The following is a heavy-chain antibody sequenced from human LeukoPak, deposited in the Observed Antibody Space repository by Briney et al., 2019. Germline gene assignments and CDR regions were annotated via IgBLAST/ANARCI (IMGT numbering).Heavy chain of an antibody. J-gene: IGHJ6*03. CDR1: GFTFSSYA. CDR3: ANPITMSTDYYYYMDV. V-gene: IGHV3-23*01. D-gene: IGHD3-10*02. Sequence: GGSLRLSCTASGFTFSSYAMSWLRQAPGKGLEWVSAYCGSGGSTYYADSVKGRFHIPRDNPKNTLYLQKNTLRPEDTAVYYCANPITMSTDYYYYMDVWGKGTTVSVSS. CDR2: YCGSGGST.